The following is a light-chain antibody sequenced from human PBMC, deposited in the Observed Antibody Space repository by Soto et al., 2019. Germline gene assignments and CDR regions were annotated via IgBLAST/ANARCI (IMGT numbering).Light chain of an antibody. Sequence: DIQMTQSPSSVSASVGDRVTITCRASQTISRWLAWYQQKPGAAPKLLIHAASTLESGVPSRFSGSRSGTEFTLTVSSLQPHDFATYYCQQYNDSFPYTFGQGTKVDIK. J-gene: IGKJ2*01. CDR3: QQYNDSFPYT. CDR2: AAS. CDR1: QTISRW. V-gene: IGKV1-5*03.